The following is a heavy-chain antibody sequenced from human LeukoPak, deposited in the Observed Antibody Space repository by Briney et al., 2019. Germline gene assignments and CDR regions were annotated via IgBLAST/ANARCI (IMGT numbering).Heavy chain of an antibody. Sequence: GGSLRLSCAVSGFSFSTYAVSWVRQAPGKGLEWVSAISGSDGRTYYADSVKGRFTITRDNSKNTLYLQMNSLRAEDTAVFYCAKDRVFRGAFFDYWGQGTLVTVSS. CDR1: GFSFSTYA. CDR3: AKDRVFRGAFFDY. V-gene: IGHV3-23*01. D-gene: IGHD3-10*01. CDR2: ISGSDGRT. J-gene: IGHJ4*02.